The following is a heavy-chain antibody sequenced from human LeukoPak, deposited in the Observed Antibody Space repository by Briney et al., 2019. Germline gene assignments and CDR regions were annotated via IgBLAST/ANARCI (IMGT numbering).Heavy chain of an antibody. V-gene: IGHV4-59*12. Sequence: SETLSLTCTVSGGSISSYYWSWIRQPPGKGREWVGYIYYSGSTNYNPSLKSRVTISVDTSKNQFSLKLSSVTAADTAVYYCARDIVVVPAAIGTFDPWGQGTLVTVSS. CDR1: GGSISSYY. CDR3: ARDIVVVPAAIGTFDP. J-gene: IGHJ5*02. CDR2: IYYSGST. D-gene: IGHD2-2*01.